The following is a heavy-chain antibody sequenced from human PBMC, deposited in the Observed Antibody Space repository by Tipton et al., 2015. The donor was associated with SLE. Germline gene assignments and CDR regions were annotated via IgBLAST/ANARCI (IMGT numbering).Heavy chain of an antibody. V-gene: IGHV3-30*03. CDR3: ARGVELDY. J-gene: IGHJ4*02. CDR2: ISYDGSNK. D-gene: IGHD5-24*01. CDR1: GFTFSSYG. Sequence: SLRLSCAASGFTFSSYGMHWVRQAPGKGLEWVAVISYDGSNKYYADSVKGRFTISRDNAKNSLYLQMNSLRAEDTAVYYCARGVELDYWGQGTLVTVSS.